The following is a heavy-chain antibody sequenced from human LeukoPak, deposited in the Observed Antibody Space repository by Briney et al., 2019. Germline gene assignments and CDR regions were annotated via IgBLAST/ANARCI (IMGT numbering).Heavy chain of an antibody. CDR3: ARMTTVTLNAFDI. J-gene: IGHJ3*02. V-gene: IGHV1-69*05. D-gene: IGHD4-17*01. CDR2: IIPIFGTA. Sequence: SVKVSCKASGGTFSSYAISWVRQAPGQGLEWMGGIIPIFGTANYAQKFQGRVTITTDESTSTAYMELSSLRSEDTAVYYCARMTTVTLNAFDIWGQGTMVTVSS. CDR1: GGTFSSYA.